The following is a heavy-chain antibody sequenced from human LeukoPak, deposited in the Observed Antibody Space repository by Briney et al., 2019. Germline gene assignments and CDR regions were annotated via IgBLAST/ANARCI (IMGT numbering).Heavy chain of an antibody. V-gene: IGHV3-30*18. D-gene: IGHD3-10*01. CDR2: ISYDGSSK. CDR1: GFTFSSYG. CDR3: ANEGYDGSGSYPDN. J-gene: IGHJ4*02. Sequence: GGSLRLSCAASGFTFSSYGMHWVRQAPGKGLEWVAAISYDGSSKTYADSVKGRFTISRDNSKNTLSLQMNSLRAEDTAVYYCANEGYDGSGSYPDNWGQGTLVSVSS.